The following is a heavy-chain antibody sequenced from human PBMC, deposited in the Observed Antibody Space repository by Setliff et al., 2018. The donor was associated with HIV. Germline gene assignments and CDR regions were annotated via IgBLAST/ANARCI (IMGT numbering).Heavy chain of an antibody. V-gene: IGHV4-59*01. Sequence: SETLSLTCTVSGGSISGYYWSWIRQPPGKGLEWIGYIYHSGSTNYNPSLKSRVSISVDTSKNQSSLKVTSVTAADTAVYYCASAVAGTREFDYWGRGTLVTVSS. J-gene: IGHJ4*02. D-gene: IGHD6-19*01. CDR1: GGSISGYY. CDR3: ASAVAGTREFDY. CDR2: IYHSGST.